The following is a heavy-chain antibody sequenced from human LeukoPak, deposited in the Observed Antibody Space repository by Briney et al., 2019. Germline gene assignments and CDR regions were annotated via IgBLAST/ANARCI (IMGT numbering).Heavy chain of an antibody. CDR1: GFTLSSYA. CDR3: AKTRPLDSSSWSHGDY. CDR2: ISGSGDST. V-gene: IGHV3-23*01. Sequence: PGGSLRLSCAVSGFTLSSYAMSWVRQAPGKGLEWVSAISGSGDSTYYGDSVKGRFTISRDNSKNTLYLQMNSLRAEDTAVYYCAKTRPLDSSSWSHGDYWGQGTLVTVSS. D-gene: IGHD6-13*01. J-gene: IGHJ4*02.